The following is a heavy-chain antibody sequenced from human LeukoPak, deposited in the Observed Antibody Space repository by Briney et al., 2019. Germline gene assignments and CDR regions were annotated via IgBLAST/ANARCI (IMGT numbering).Heavy chain of an antibody. J-gene: IGHJ3*02. CDR1: GGSISSYY. Sequence: SETLSLTCTVSGGSISSYYWSWIRQPAGKGLEWIGSIYYSGSTYYNPSLKSRVTISVDTSKNQFSLKLSSVTAADTAVYYCAKAGYMTATYDAFDIWGQGTMVTVSS. V-gene: IGHV4-59*05. D-gene: IGHD1-26*01. CDR2: IYYSGST. CDR3: AKAGYMTATYDAFDI.